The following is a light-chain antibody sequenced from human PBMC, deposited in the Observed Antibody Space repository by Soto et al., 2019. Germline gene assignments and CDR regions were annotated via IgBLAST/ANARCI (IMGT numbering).Light chain of an antibody. V-gene: IGKV1-5*01. J-gene: IGKJ1*01. CDR2: DAS. Sequence: DIQMTQSPSTLSASVGDRFTVTCRASQTISTWLAWYQQKPGKAPKLLIYDASTLHSGVPSRFSGSGSGTEFTLTISSLQPDDFASYYCQQYNSYSWTFGQGTTVEI. CDR3: QQYNSYSWT. CDR1: QTISTW.